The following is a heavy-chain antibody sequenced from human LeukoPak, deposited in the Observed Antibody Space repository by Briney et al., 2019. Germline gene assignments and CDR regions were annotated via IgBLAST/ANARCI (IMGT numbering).Heavy chain of an antibody. Sequence: ASVKVSCKTSGYTFTGYYMHWVRQAPGQGLEWMGWIHPDSGGTNYAKKSQDRVTMTRDTSITTAYMELSRLIFDDTAVYFCARDRGSDILTGLTFPDYWGQGTLVTVSS. CDR1: GYTFTGYY. D-gene: IGHD3-9*01. CDR3: ARDRGSDILTGLTFPDY. J-gene: IGHJ4*02. CDR2: IHPDSGGT. V-gene: IGHV1-2*02.